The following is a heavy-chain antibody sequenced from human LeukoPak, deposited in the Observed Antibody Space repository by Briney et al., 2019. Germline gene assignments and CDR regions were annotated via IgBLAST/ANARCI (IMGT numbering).Heavy chain of an antibody. CDR1: GGSISSYY. J-gene: IGHJ4*02. Sequence: SETLSLTCTVSGGSISSYYWSWIRQPPGKGLEWIGYIYYSGSTNYNPSLKSRVTISVDTSKNQSSLKLSSVTAADTAVYYCARGVVDTAMVYFDYWGQGTLVTVSS. CDR3: ARGVVDTAMVYFDY. D-gene: IGHD5-18*01. CDR2: IYYSGST. V-gene: IGHV4-59*01.